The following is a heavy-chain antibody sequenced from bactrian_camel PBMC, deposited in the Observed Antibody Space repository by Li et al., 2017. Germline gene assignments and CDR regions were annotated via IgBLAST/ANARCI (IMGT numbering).Heavy chain of an antibody. D-gene: IGHD4*01. J-gene: IGHJ4*01. CDR1: GTTFSSCS. CDR2: INSNGRT. Sequence: VQLVESGGGSVQAGATLRLSCAASGTTFSSCSAAWYRQAPGKEREVISTINSNGRTYYANSVKGRFTISQDKAKNTVYLQMNSLKPEDTAMYYCAADLWNPYYFSDCLHYDYNNWGQGTQVTVS. V-gene: IGHV3S53*01. CDR3: AADLWNPYYFSDCLHYDYNN.